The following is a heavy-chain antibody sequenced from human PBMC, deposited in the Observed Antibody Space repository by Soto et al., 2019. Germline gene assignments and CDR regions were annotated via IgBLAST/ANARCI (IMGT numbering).Heavy chain of an antibody. D-gene: IGHD1-26*01. Sequence: SETLSLTCTVSGGSIRNDDYYWGWIRQPPGKGLEWVGYVNYSGTTYSHPSLNSRVSISVDTSENQFSLRLTSVTAADTAVYYCVTVNLVGAAYYFDYWGPGTLVTVSS. V-gene: IGHV4-30-4*01. CDR1: GGSIRNDDYY. CDR3: VTVNLVGAAYYFDY. CDR2: VNYSGTT. J-gene: IGHJ4*02.